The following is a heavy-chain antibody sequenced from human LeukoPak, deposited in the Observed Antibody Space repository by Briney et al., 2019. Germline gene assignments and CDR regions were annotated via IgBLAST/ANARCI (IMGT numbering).Heavy chain of an antibody. Sequence: SETLSLTCTVSGGSISSGGYYWSWIRQHPGKGLEWIGYIYYSGSTYYNPSLKSRVTISVDASKNQFSLKLSSVTAADTAVYYCAREEGYSYGLDYWGQGTLVTVSS. J-gene: IGHJ4*02. D-gene: IGHD5-18*01. CDR1: GGSISSGGYY. CDR3: AREEGYSYGLDY. CDR2: IYYSGST. V-gene: IGHV4-31*03.